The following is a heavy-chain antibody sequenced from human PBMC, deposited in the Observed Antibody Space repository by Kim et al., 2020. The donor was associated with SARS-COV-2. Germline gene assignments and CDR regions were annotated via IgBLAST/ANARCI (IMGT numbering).Heavy chain of an antibody. Sequence: YYTPSLKSRVTISVATSKNQFSLKLSSVTAADTAVYYCARLFRRDDAFDIWGQGTMVTVSS. CDR3: ARLFRRDDAFDI. V-gene: IGHV4-39*01. J-gene: IGHJ3*02.